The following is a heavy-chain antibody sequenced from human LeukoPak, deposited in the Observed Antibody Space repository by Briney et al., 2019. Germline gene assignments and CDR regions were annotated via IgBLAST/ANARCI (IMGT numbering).Heavy chain of an antibody. CDR1: GGSISSSSYY. J-gene: IGHJ4*02. CDR2: IYYSGST. V-gene: IGHV4-39*01. CDR3: ASYYDFWSGHSEY. Sequence: SETLSLTCTVSGGSISSSSYYWGWIRQPPGKGLEWIGSIYYSGSTYYNPSLKSRVTISVDASKNQFSLKLTSVTAADTAVYYCASYYDFWSGHSEYWGQGTLVTVSS. D-gene: IGHD3-3*01.